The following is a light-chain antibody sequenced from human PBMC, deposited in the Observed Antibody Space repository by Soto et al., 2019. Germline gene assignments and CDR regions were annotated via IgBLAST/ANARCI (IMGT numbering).Light chain of an antibody. CDR3: SSYAGSNNFYV. V-gene: IGLV2-8*01. J-gene: IGLJ1*01. Sequence: QSVLTQPPSVSGAPGQRVTISCTGSSSNIGAGYDVSWYQQHPGKAPKLMIYEVTKRPSGVPDRFSGSKSGNTASLTVSGLQAEDEADYYCSSYAGSNNFYVFGTGTRSPS. CDR2: EVT. CDR1: SSNIGAGYD.